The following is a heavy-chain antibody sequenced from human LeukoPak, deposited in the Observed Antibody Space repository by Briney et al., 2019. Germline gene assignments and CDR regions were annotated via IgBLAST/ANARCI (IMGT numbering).Heavy chain of an antibody. CDR3: ARRMATVTDAFDI. CDR1: GDSLTSHF. V-gene: IGHV4-59*08. J-gene: IGHJ3*02. D-gene: IGHD5-24*01. Sequence: KPSETLSLTCNVSGDSLTSHFWSWIRQTPGKGLEWIGYVFHSGTTNYSPSLKSRVTISVDTSKKQFYLRLASVTAADTAVYYCARRMATVTDAFDIWGRGTMVSVSS. CDR2: VFHSGTT.